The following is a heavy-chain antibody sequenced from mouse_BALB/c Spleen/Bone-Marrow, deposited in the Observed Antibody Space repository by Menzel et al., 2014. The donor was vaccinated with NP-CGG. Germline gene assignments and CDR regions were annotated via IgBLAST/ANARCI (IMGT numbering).Heavy chain of an antibody. V-gene: IGHV2-6-1*01. CDR3: ARHSGGNYGYAMDY. CDR2: IWSDGST. J-gene: IGHJ4*01. Sequence: QVQLQQSGPGLVAPSQSLSIPCTISGFSLSSYGVHWVRQPPGKGLEWLVVIWSDGSTTYNSALKSRLSISKDNSKSQVFLKMNSPQTDDTAMYYCARHSGGNYGYAMDYWGQGTSVTVSS. CDR1: GFSLSSYG. D-gene: IGHD2-1*01.